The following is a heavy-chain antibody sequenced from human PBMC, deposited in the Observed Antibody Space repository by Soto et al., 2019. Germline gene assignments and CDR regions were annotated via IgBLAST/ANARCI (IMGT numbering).Heavy chain of an antibody. V-gene: IGHV3-23*01. CDR3: AKDMDFWSGSNPALDY. CDR1: GFTFSSYA. Sequence: SLRLSCAASGFTFSSYAMSWVRQAPGKGLEWVSAISGSGGSTYYADSVKGRFTISRDNSKNTLYLQMNSLRAEDTAVYYCAKDMDFWSGSNPALDYWGQGTLVTVAS. J-gene: IGHJ4*02. CDR2: ISGSGGST. D-gene: IGHD3-3*01.